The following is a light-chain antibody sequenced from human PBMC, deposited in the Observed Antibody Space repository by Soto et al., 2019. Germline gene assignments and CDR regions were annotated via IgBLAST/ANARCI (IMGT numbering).Light chain of an antibody. CDR3: QQYFEWPPMT. Sequence: VMTQSPATLSVSPGERATLSCWASETVATNLAWYQQKPGQAPRLLISGASTRAAGIADRFRGSGSGTEFTLTISSLRSEDCAIYYCQQYFEWPPMTFGLGTKVEI. V-gene: IGKV3-15*01. J-gene: IGKJ1*01. CDR2: GAS. CDR1: ETVATN.